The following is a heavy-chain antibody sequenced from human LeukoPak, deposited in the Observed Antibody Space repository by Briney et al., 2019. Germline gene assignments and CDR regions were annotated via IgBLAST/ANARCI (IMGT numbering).Heavy chain of an antibody. J-gene: IGHJ4*02. CDR1: GFTFSAYG. Sequence: GGSLRLSCAASGFTFSAYGMHWVRQAPGKGLEWVAVIWSDGGKSYNSDSVKGRFTISRDNSKNTLYLQMNSLRADDTAVYYCAADSIGPATDFDYWGQGTLVTVSS. V-gene: IGHV3-33*01. D-gene: IGHD2-2*01. CDR3: AADSIGPATDFDY. CDR2: IWSDGGKS.